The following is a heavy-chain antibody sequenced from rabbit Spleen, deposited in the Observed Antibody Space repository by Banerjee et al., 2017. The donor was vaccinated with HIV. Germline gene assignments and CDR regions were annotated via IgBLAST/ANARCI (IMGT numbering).Heavy chain of an antibody. CDR2: IYGATGSSA. J-gene: IGHJ4*01. Sequence: QEQLVESGGGLVKPGASLTLICTASGFSFSSHLYMCWVRQAPGKGLELIACIYGATGSSAWYANWAKGRFTISKTSSTTVTLQMTSLTAADTATYFCARNFALWGPGTLVTVS. CDR3: ARNFAL. CDR1: GFSFSSHLY. V-gene: IGHV1S45*01.